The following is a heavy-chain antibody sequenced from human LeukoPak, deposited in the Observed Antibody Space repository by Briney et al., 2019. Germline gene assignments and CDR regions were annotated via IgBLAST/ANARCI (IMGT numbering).Heavy chain of an antibody. J-gene: IGHJ3*02. D-gene: IGHD6-13*01. CDR3: ARDRAAAARAMYAFDI. V-gene: IGHV3-11*05. Sequence: PGGSLRLSCAASGFTFSDEYMSWIRQAPGKGPEWVSYISSSSDFTYYADSVKGRFTISRDNAKNSLYLQMNSLRAADTAVYYCARDRAAAARAMYAFDIWGQGTMVTVSS. CDR2: ISSSSDFT. CDR1: GFTFSDEY.